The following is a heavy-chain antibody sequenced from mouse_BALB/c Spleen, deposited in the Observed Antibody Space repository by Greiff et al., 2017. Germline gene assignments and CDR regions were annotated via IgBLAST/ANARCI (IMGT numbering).Heavy chain of an antibody. D-gene: IGHD2-1*01. CDR2: INPGSGGT. J-gene: IGHJ2*01. V-gene: IGHV1-54*01. CDR3: ARTDGNYGY. CDR1: GYAFTNYL. Sequence: QVQLQQSGAELVRPGTSVKVSCKASGYAFTNYLIEWVKQRPGQGLEWIGVINPGSGGTNYNEKFKGKATLTADKSSSTAYMQLSSLTSDDSAVYFCARTDGNYGYWGQGTTLTVSS.